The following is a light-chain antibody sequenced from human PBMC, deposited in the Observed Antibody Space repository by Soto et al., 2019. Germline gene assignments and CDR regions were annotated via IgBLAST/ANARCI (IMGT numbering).Light chain of an antibody. J-gene: IGKJ3*01. CDR3: HQYDKWPLT. V-gene: IGKV3-15*01. CDR1: QSVSSN. CDR2: GAS. Sequence: EMVMTQSPGTLSVSPGERATLSCRASQSVSSNLAWYQQKPGQAPRLLIYGASTRATGVPARFSGSGSATEFTLTINSLQSEDFGVYYCHQYDKWPLTFGPGTKVDI.